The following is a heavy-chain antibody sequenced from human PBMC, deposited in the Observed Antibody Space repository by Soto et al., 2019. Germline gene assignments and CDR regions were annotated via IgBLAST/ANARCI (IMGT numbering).Heavy chain of an antibody. CDR2: ISFDGSSQ. D-gene: IGHD2-21*02. Sequence: QVRLVESGGGVVQPGRSLRLSCAASGFSFRNYAIHWVRQAPGKGLEWVTVISFDGSSQDYADSVKGRFTISRDNSKNTAYLQLNSLREEDTSVYYCARDRTAGGCYLGYNWFDPWGQGTLVIVSS. V-gene: IGHV3-30-3*01. CDR3: ARDRTAGGCYLGYNWFDP. J-gene: IGHJ5*02. CDR1: GFSFRNYA.